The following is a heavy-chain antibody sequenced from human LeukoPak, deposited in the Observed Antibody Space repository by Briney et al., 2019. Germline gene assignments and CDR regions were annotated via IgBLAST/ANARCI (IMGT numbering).Heavy chain of an antibody. Sequence: PGGSLRLSCAASGFSFTSYAMSWVRQAQGKGLEWVSAVSRSGGATYYADSVKGRFTISRDNSKSTVYLEMNSLRAEDTAVYYCAKSGYWGQGTLVTVSS. J-gene: IGHJ4*02. CDR2: VSRSGGAT. V-gene: IGHV3-23*01. CDR3: AKSGY. CDR1: GFSFTSYA.